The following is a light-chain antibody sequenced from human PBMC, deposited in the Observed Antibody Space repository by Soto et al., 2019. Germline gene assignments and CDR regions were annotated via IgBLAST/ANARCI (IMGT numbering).Light chain of an antibody. CDR2: LGS. CDR1: QSLLQSNGYNY. V-gene: IGKV2-28*01. J-gene: IGKJ5*01. Sequence: DIVMTQSPLSLPVTPGEPASISCRSSQSLLQSNGYNYLDWYLQKPGQSPQLLIYLGSNRASGVPDRFSGSGSGTDFTLKISRVEAEDVGVYYCMQALQTPITFGQGTRLETK. CDR3: MQALQTPIT.